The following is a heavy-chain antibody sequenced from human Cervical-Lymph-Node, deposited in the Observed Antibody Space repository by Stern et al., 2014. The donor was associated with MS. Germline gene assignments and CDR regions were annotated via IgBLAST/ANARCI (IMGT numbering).Heavy chain of an antibody. CDR2: ISSTSDYT. CDR1: GFSFNWYN. V-gene: IGHV3-21*01. Sequence: EDQLVESGGGLVKPGGSLRLSCAASGFSFNWYNMNWVRQAPGKGLEWVSSISSTSDYTYYADSVKGRFTISRDNAKKSLYLQMNSLRADDTAVYYCARDALFDYWGQGTLVTVSS. CDR3: ARDALFDY. J-gene: IGHJ4*02.